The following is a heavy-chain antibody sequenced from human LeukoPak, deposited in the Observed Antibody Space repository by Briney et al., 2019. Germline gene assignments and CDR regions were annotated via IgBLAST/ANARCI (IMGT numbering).Heavy chain of an antibody. V-gene: IGHV3-23*01. CDR3: ARKGGSRFLGRYKYYGLDV. D-gene: IGHD3-3*01. CDR1: GFTFSSYA. Sequence: GGSLRLSCAASGFTFSSYAMTWVRQAPGKGLEWVSAISTSGDNTYYADSVRGRFTISRDNFKNTLYLQMNSLRVEDTAVYYCARKGGSRFLGRYKYYGLDVWGQGTTVTVS. CDR2: ISTSGDNT. J-gene: IGHJ6*02.